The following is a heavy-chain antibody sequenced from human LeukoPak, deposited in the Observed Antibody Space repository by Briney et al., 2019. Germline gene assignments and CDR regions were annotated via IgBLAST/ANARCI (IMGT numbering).Heavy chain of an antibody. CDR2: ISGNSGHI. CDR1: GFILDDYA. Sequence: GGSLRLSCAASGFILDDYAMHWVRQAPGKGLEWVSGISGNSGHIGYADSVKGRFTISRDDSKNTLYLQMNSLRDEDTAVYYCAKELTVTTPDYWGQGTLVTVSS. D-gene: IGHD4-17*01. CDR3: AKELTVTTPDY. V-gene: IGHV3-9*01. J-gene: IGHJ4*02.